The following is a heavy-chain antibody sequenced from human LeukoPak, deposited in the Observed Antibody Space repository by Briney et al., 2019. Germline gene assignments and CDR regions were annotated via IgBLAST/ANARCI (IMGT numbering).Heavy chain of an antibody. V-gene: IGHV1-2*06. J-gene: IGHJ4*02. D-gene: IGHD5-12*01. CDR3: ARGRGSPVDY. CDR1: GYTFTSYG. Sequence: ASVKVSCKASGYTFTSYGISWVRQAPGQGLEWMGRINPNSGGTNYAQKFQGRVTMTRDTSISTAYMELSRLRSDDTAVYYCARGRGSPVDYWGQGTLVTVSS. CDR2: INPNSGGT.